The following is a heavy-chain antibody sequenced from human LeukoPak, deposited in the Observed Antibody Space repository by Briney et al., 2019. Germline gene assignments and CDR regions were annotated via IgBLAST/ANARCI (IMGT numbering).Heavy chain of an antibody. CDR3: AKLFSYSNGGHAFDL. D-gene: IGHD6-19*01. V-gene: IGHV3-30*02. CDR2: IRYDESNK. Sequence: PGGSLRLSCGASGFTFSSYGMHWVRQAPGKGLEWVAFIRYDESNKYYADSVKGRFTISRDNSKNTLYLQMNSLRAEDTAVYYCAKLFSYSNGGHAFDLWGQGTMVTVSS. CDR1: GFTFSSYG. J-gene: IGHJ3*01.